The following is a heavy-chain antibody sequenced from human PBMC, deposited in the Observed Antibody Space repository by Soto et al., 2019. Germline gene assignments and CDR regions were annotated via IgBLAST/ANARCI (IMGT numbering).Heavy chain of an antibody. CDR1: GYTFTGYY. V-gene: IGHV1-2*04. Sequence: GASVKVSCKASGYTFTGYYMHWVRQAPGQGLEWMGWINPNSGGTNYAQKFQGWVTMTRDTSISTAYMELSRLRPDDTAVYYCARGTSTDFGLGYWGQGTLVTVSS. J-gene: IGHJ4*02. CDR2: INPNSGGT. D-gene: IGHD3-3*01. CDR3: ARGTSTDFGLGY.